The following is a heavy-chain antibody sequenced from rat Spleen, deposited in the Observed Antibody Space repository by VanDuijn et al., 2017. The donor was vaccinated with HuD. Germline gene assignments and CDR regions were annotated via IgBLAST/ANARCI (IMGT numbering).Heavy chain of an antibody. CDR2: ITNSGGST. CDR1: GFTFSNYG. D-gene: IGHD1-5*01. Sequence: EVQLVESGGGLVQPGRSLKLSCAASGFTFSNYGMAWVRQAPTKGLEWVASITNSGGSTYYRDSVKGRFTISRDNAKSTLYLQMDSLRSEDTATYYCTTLGTTPFDYWGQGVMVTVSS. J-gene: IGHJ2*01. CDR3: TTLGTTPFDY. V-gene: IGHV5-27*01.